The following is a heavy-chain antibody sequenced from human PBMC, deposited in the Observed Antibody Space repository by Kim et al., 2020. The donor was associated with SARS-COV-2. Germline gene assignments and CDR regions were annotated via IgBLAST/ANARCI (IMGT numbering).Heavy chain of an antibody. Sequence: GGSLRLSCAASGWACSNAWMSWVRQAPGKGLEWGGRIKSKIDGGTTDYAAPVKGRFTISRDGSKNTLYLQMNSLKTEDTAVYYCTTGSQQLVLHYWGQGTLVTVSS. V-gene: IGHV3-15*01. J-gene: IGHJ4*02. CDR3: TTGSQQLVLHY. CDR1: GWACSNAW. CDR2: IKSKIDGGTT. D-gene: IGHD6-13*01.